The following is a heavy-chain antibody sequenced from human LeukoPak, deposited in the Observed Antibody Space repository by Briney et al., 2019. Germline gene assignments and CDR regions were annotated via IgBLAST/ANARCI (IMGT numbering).Heavy chain of an antibody. CDR1: GFAFSSYS. V-gene: IGHV3-23*01. CDR2: IHDDGGKS. CDR3: ARDWRSQGKDTSGSYFAPLDH. Sequence: GGSLRLSCAACGFAFSSYSMSWLRQAPGKGLEWVSTIHDDGGKSYYADSVKGRFTISRDNSRNTLNLQMDGLRAEDTALYYCARDWRSQGKDTSGSYFAPLDHWGQGTQVTVSS. J-gene: IGHJ4*02. D-gene: IGHD3-10*01.